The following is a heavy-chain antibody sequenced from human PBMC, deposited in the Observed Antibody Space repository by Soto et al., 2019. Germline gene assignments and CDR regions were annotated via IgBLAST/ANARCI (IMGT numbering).Heavy chain of an antibody. Sequence: GGSLRLSCAASGFTVSSNYMSWVRQAPGKGLEWVSVIYSGGSTYYADSVKGRFTISRDNSKNTLCLQMNSLRAEDTAVYYCARDNGESSGCFDYWGQGTLVTVSS. CDR3: ARDNGESSGCFDY. D-gene: IGHD3-22*01. CDR1: GFTVSSNY. CDR2: IYSGGST. J-gene: IGHJ4*02. V-gene: IGHV3-53*01.